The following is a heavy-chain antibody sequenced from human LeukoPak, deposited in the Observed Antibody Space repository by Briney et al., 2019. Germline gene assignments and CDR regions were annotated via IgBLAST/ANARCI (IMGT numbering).Heavy chain of an antibody. Sequence: SETLSLTCTVSGGSTSSGDYYWSWILQPPGKGLEWIGYIYYSGSTYYNPSLKSRVTISVDTSKNQFSLKLSSVTAADTAVYYCARFGELLSAFDYWGQGTLVTVSS. CDR1: GGSTSSGDYY. V-gene: IGHV4-30-4*01. D-gene: IGHD3-10*01. J-gene: IGHJ4*02. CDR3: ARFGELLSAFDY. CDR2: IYYSGST.